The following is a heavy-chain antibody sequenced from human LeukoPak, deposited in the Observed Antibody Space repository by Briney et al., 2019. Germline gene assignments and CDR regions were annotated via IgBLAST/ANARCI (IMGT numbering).Heavy chain of an antibody. D-gene: IGHD2-2*01. V-gene: IGHV1-69*04. Sequence: SVKVSCKASGGTFSSYAISWVRQAPGQGLEWMGRIIPILGIANYAQKFQGRVTITADKSTSTAYMELSSLRSEDTAVYYCARDLGYCSSTSCPPDYWGQGTLVTVSS. J-gene: IGHJ4*02. CDR3: ARDLGYCSSTSCPPDY. CDR1: GGTFSSYA. CDR2: IIPILGIA.